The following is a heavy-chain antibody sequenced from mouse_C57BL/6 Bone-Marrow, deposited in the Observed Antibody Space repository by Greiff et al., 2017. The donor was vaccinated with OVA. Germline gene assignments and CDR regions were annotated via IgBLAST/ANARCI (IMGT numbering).Heavy chain of an antibody. J-gene: IGHJ2*01. D-gene: IGHD3-2*02. CDR1: GYAFSSSW. CDR2: IYPGDGDT. CDR3: AVDSSGYVGY. V-gene: IGHV1-82*01. Sequence: VQLQQSGPELVKPGASVKISCKASGYAFSSSWMNWVKQRPGKGLEWIGRIYPGDGDTNYNGKFKGKATLTADKSSSTAYMQLSSLTSEDSAVYFCAVDSSGYVGYWGQGTTRTVSS.